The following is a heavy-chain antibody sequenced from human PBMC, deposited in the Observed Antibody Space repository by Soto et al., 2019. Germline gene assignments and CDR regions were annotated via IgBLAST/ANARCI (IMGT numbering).Heavy chain of an antibody. CDR1: GFTFDDYA. Sequence: GGSLRLSCAASGFTFDDYAMHWVRQAPGKGLEWVSGISWNSGSIGYANSVKGRFTISRDNAKNSLYLQMNSLRAEDTALYYCAKGYTPVRGDVVDVWGKGTTVTVSS. V-gene: IGHV3-9*01. CDR2: ISWNSGSI. CDR3: AKGYTPVRGDVVDV. J-gene: IGHJ6*04. D-gene: IGHD3-10*01.